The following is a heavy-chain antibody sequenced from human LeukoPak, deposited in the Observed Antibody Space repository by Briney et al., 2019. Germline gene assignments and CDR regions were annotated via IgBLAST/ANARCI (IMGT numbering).Heavy chain of an antibody. CDR2: ISYDGSNI. D-gene: IGHD3-10*01. J-gene: IGHJ4*02. V-gene: IGHV3-30*03. CDR3: ARDYGYYFDY. Sequence: PGRSLRLSCAASGFTFSSYGMHWVRQAPGKGLEWVAVISYDGSNIYYADPVKGRFTISRDNSKNTLYLQMNSLRAEDTAVYYCARDYGYYFDYWGQGTLVTVSS. CDR1: GFTFSSYG.